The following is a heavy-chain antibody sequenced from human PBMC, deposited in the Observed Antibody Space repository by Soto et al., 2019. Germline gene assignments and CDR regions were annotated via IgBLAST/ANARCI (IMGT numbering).Heavy chain of an antibody. V-gene: IGHV3-23*01. D-gene: IGHD6-13*01. J-gene: IGHJ2*01. CDR1: GFTFSSKS. CDR2: ITANGGRA. CDR3: AKDLRGPEAGTWYCYL. Sequence: EVQLLESGGGLVQPGGSLRLSCAASGFTFSSKSMTWVRQAPGKGLEWVSAITANGGRAYYADSVKGRFTISRDNSNNTLYLQMNSLRAEDTAVYYCAKDLRGPEAGTWYCYLWGRGTLVTVSS.